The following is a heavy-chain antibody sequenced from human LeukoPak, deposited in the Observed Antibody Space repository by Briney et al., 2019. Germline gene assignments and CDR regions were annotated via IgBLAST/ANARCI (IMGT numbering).Heavy chain of an antibody. J-gene: IGHJ3*02. Sequence: GGSLRLSCAASGFTFSSYGMHWVRQAPGKGLEWVAFIRYDGNNEYYIDSVKGRFTISRDNSKNTLYLQMNSPRAEDTAVYYCAKGPEVYSSSSGAFDIWGQGTMVTVSS. CDR3: AKGPEVYSSSSGAFDI. V-gene: IGHV3-30*02. CDR1: GFTFSSYG. CDR2: IRYDGNNE. D-gene: IGHD6-6*01.